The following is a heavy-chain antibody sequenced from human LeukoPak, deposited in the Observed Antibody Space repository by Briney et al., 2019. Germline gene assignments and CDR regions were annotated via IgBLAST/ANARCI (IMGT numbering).Heavy chain of an antibody. J-gene: IGHJ3*02. CDR2: ISYIGST. CDR1: DDSFSSQY. Sequence: SETLSLTCAVSDDSFSSQYWTWIRQPPGKGLEWIGYISYIGSTNYNPSLKSRVTISIDTSRNQFSLRLSSVTAADTAVYYCARDLVTVTKGFDIWGQGTMVSVSS. V-gene: IGHV4-59*11. D-gene: IGHD4-17*01. CDR3: ARDLVTVTKGFDI.